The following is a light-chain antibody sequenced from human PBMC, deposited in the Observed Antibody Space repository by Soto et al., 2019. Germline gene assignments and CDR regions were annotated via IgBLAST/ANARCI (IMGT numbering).Light chain of an antibody. CDR1: QSISSW. V-gene: IGKV1-5*03. CDR3: QQYNSYPT. J-gene: IGKJ1*01. CDR2: KAS. Sequence: DIQMTQSPSTLSASVGDRVTITCRASQSISSWLAWYQRKPGKAPKLLIYKASSLESGVPSRFSGSGSGTEFTLTISSLQPDDFATYYCQQYNSYPTFGQGTKVDIK.